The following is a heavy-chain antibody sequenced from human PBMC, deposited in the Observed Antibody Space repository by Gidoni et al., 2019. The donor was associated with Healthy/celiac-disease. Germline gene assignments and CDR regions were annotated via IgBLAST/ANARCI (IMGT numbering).Heavy chain of an antibody. CDR1: GFTFSSYS. CDR3: ARDRSYIVVVQAAILEEEYYFDY. Sequence: EVQLVESGGGLVQPGGSLRLSCAASGFTFSSYSMNWVRQAPGKGLGWVSYISSSSSTIYNAASGKGRLTISRKKAKNSWYLKMNSLRAEETAVYYCARDRSYIVVVQAAILEEEYYFDYWGQGTLVTVS. J-gene: IGHJ4*02. CDR2: ISSSSSTI. D-gene: IGHD2-2*01. V-gene: IGHV3-48*01.